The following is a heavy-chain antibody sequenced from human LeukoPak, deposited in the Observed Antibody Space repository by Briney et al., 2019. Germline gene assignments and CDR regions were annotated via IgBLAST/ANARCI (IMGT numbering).Heavy chain of an antibody. CDR3: VRDLGGRSGH. Sequence: GGSLRLSCAASGFTFISNWMHWVRQAPGKGLVWVSRSNEDGSTTNYADSVKGRFTISRDNAKNTLYLQMNSLTAEDTAVYYCVRDLGGRSGHWGQGTLVTVSS. J-gene: IGHJ4*02. CDR2: SNEDGSTT. CDR1: GFTFISNW. D-gene: IGHD1-26*01. V-gene: IGHV3-74*01.